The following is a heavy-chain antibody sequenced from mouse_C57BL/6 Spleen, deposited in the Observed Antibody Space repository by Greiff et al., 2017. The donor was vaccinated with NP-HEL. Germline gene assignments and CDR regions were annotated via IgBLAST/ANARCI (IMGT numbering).Heavy chain of an antibody. D-gene: IGHD2-4*01. CDR2: IDPENGDT. V-gene: IGHV14-4*01. CDR1: GFNIKDDY. Sequence: VQLKQSGAELVRPGASVKLSCTASGFNIKDDYMHWVKQRPEQGLEWIGWIDPENGDTEYASKFQGKATITADTSSNTAYLQLSSLTSEDTAVYYCTTCYDYDGYAMDYWGQGTSVTVSS. CDR3: TTCYDYDGYAMDY. J-gene: IGHJ4*01.